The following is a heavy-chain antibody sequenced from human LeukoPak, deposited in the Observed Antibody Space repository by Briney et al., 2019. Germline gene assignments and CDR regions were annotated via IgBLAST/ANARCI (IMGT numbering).Heavy chain of an antibody. J-gene: IGHJ4*02. CDR3: ARGTTL. CDR1: GDSISSIGYS. CDR2: IYYSGNT. D-gene: IGHD1-7*01. V-gene: IGHV4-30-4*07. Sequence: SETLSLTCAVSGDSISSIGYSWNWILQTPGKGLEWIGYIYYSGNTYYNPSLKSRVTISVDTSKNQFSLKLSSVTAADTAVYYCARGTTLWGQGTLVTVSS.